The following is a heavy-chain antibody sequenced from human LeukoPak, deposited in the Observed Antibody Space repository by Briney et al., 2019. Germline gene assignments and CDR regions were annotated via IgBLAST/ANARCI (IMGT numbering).Heavy chain of an antibody. J-gene: IGHJ3*02. CDR1: GFTFSSYS. CDR3: ARAGEFGVVPAASVGYAFDI. D-gene: IGHD2-2*01. Sequence: PGGSLRLSCAASGFTFSSYSMNWVRQAPGKGLEWVSSISSRSSYIYYADSVKGRFTISRDNAKNSLYLQMNSLRAEDTAVYYCARAGEFGVVPAASVGYAFDIWGQGTMVTVSS. V-gene: IGHV3-21*01. CDR2: ISSRSSYI.